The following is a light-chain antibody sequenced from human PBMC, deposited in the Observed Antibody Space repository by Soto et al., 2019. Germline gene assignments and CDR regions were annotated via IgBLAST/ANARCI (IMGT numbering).Light chain of an antibody. Sequence: QPVLTQPPSASGTPGQRVTISCSGSSSNIGGNYVYWYQQLPGTAPKLLIYENNRRPSGVVDRISGSKSGTSASLAISGPRSEDEADYYCATWDDSLSGPVFGGGTKLTVL. V-gene: IGLV1-47*01. CDR3: ATWDDSLSGPV. CDR2: ENN. CDR1: SSNIGGNY. J-gene: IGLJ2*01.